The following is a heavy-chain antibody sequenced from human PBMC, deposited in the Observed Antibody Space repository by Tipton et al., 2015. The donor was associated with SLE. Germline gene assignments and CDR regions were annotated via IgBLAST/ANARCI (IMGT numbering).Heavy chain of an antibody. V-gene: IGHV3-30*02. CDR3: AKDLSGDPVDY. CDR1: GFTFSSYG. D-gene: IGHD3-10*01. J-gene: IGHJ4*02. Sequence: QVQLVQSGGGVVQPGGSLRLSCAASGFTFSSYGMPWVRQAPGKGLEWVAFIRYDGSNKYYADSVKGRFTISRDNSKNTLYLQMNSLRAEDTAVYYCAKDLSGDPVDYWGQGTLVTVSS. CDR2: IRYDGSNK.